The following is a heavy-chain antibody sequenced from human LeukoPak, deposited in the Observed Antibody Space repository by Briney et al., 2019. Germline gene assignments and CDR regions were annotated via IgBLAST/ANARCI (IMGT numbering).Heavy chain of an antibody. CDR1: GGSISSYY. CDR2: IYYSGST. V-gene: IGHV4-59*01. D-gene: IGHD6-19*01. J-gene: IGHJ3*02. CDR3: ARGAYSSGVSAFDI. Sequence: SETLSLTCTVSGGSISSYYWSWLRQPPGKGLEWIGYIYYSGSTNYNPSLKSRVTISVDTSKNQFSLKLSSVTAADTAVYYCARGAYSSGVSAFDIWGQGTMVTVSS.